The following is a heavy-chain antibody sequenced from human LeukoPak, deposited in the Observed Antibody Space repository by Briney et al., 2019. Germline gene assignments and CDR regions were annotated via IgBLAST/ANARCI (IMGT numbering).Heavy chain of an antibody. CDR3: ATVGVSSSGWYGSNNWFDP. CDR1: GYTFTSYD. Sequence: ASVKVSCKASGYTFTSYDINWVRQATGQGLEWMGWMNPNSGNTGYAQKFQGRVTVTEDTSTDTAYMELSSLRSEDTAVYYCATVGVSSSGWYGSNNWFDPWGQGTLVTVSS. CDR2: MNPNSGNT. D-gene: IGHD6-19*01. J-gene: IGHJ5*02. V-gene: IGHV1-8*01.